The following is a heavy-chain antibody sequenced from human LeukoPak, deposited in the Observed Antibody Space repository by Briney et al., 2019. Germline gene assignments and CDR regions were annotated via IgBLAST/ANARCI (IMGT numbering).Heavy chain of an antibody. J-gene: IGHJ4*02. CDR3: AKDDSWSLDHFDS. CDR2: ISASAFSA. Sequence: PSETLSLTCAVYGGSFSGYYWSWIRQPPGKGLEWVSGISASAFSAYYADSAKGRFTISRDNSKNTLLLQMTSLRADDTAVYYCAKDDSWSLDHFDSWGQGTLVTVSS. CDR1: GGSFSGYY. V-gene: IGHV3-23*01. D-gene: IGHD4-11*01.